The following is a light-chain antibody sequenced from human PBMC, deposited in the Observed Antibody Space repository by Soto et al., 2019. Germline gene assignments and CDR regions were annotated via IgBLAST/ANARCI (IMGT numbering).Light chain of an antibody. V-gene: IGKV1-5*03. J-gene: IGKJ5*01. CDR3: QQHNQWPIT. CDR1: QTISSW. Sequence: DIQMTQSPSTLSVSVGDRVTITCRASQTISSWLAWYQQKPGKAPKLLIYKASTLKSGVPSRFSGSGSGTEFTLTINSLQSEDSAVYYCQQHNQWPITFGQGTRLEIK. CDR2: KAS.